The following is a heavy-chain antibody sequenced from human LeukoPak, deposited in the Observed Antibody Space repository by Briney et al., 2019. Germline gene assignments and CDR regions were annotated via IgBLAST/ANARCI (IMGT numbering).Heavy chain of an antibody. Sequence: GGSLRLSCAASGFTFGAYWMNWVRQAPGKGLEWVANIKQDGTEKYYVDSEKGRFTISRDNAKNSLYLQMNSLRADDTAVYYCARGVNTVFDYWGQGTLVTVSS. V-gene: IGHV3-7*03. CDR1: GFTFGAYW. J-gene: IGHJ4*02. CDR3: ARGVNTVFDY. D-gene: IGHD4-11*01. CDR2: IKQDGTEK.